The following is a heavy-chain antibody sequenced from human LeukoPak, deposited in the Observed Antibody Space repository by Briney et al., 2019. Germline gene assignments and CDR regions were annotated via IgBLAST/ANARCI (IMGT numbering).Heavy chain of an antibody. D-gene: IGHD1-26*01. V-gene: IGHV3-23*01. J-gene: IGHJ4*02. CDR1: GFTFSNSW. CDR3: AKRAGLYSGSSRSTH. Sequence: GGPLRLSCAASGFTFSNSWMSWVRQAPGKGLEWVSAISGRGGSTYYADSVKGRFTISRDNSKNTLYLQMNSLRAEDTAVYYCAKRAGLYSGSSRSTHWGQGTLVTVSS. CDR2: ISGRGGST.